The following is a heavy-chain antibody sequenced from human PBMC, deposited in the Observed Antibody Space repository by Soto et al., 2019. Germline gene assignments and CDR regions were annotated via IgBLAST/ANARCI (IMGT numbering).Heavy chain of an antibody. J-gene: IGHJ6*02. Sequence: EVQLVGSGGGLVKPGGSLRLSCTDSGVTFSNYTMNWVRQAPGKGLEWVSSISRSSRNIYYADSVKGRFTISRDNAKNALYLQMNRLRAEDTAVYYCARDLKVAGTNSFYYYGMDVWGQGTTVTVSS. CDR1: GVTFSNYT. CDR2: ISRSSRNI. V-gene: IGHV3-21*01. D-gene: IGHD6-19*01. CDR3: ARDLKVAGTNSFYYYGMDV.